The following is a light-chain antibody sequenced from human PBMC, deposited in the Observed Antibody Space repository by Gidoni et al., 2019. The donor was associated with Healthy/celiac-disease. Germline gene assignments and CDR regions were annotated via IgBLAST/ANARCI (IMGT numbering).Light chain of an antibody. J-gene: IGLJ2*01. Sequence: ASGSPGQSVTISCTGTSSDVGGYNYVSWYQQHPGKAPKLMIYEVSKRPSGVPDRFSGSKSGNTAFLTVSGLQAEDEADYYCSSYAGSNNVFGGGTKLTVL. CDR1: SSDVGGYNY. CDR3: SSYAGSNNV. V-gene: IGLV2-8*01. CDR2: EVS.